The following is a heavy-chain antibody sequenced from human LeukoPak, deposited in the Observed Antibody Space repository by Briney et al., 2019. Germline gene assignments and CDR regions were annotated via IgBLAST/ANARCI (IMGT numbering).Heavy chain of an antibody. CDR1: RITVSANY. D-gene: IGHD5-18*01. CDR2: IYSGGGT. V-gene: IGHV3-66*01. CDR3: ARGGNLYSYGLDY. Sequence: GGSLTLSCAASRITVSANYMSWVRQAPGKGPEWVSGIYSGGGTYYADPVKGRFTISRDNSKNTLYLKMNSLRADDTAVYYCARGGNLYSYGLDYWGQGTLVTVSS. J-gene: IGHJ4*02.